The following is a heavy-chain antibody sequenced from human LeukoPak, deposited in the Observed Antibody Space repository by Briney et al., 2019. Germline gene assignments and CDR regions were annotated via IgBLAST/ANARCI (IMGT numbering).Heavy chain of an antibody. CDR2: ISGSGGST. D-gene: IGHD3-9*01. CDR3: AKGGRSDILTGYPAEYFQH. V-gene: IGHV3-23*01. CDR1: GFTFSRYA. Sequence: GGSLRLSCAASGFTFSRYAMSWVRQAPGKGLEWVSAISGSGGSTYYADSVKGRFTISRDNSKNTLYLQMNSLRAEDTAVYYCAKGGRSDILTGYPAEYFQHWGQGTLVTVSP. J-gene: IGHJ1*01.